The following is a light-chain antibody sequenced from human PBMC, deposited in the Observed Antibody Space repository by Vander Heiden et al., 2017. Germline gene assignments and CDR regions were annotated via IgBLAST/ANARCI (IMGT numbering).Light chain of an antibody. CDR2: AAS. J-gene: IGKJ2*01. Sequence: IQLTQPPSSLSASVGDRVTLTCRASQSISSYLTWYQQKPGKAPKLLIYAASSLQSGVPSRFSGSGSGTDFTLTISSLQPEDVATYYCQQSYSTPPYTFGQGTKLEIK. CDR3: QQSYSTPPYT. CDR1: QSISSY. V-gene: IGKV1-39*01.